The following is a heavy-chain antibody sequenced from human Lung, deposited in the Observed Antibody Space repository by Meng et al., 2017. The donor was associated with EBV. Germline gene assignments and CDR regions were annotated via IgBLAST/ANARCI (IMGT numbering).Heavy chain of an antibody. D-gene: IGHD6-19*01. V-gene: IGHV4-31*03. CDR1: GGSIRFGDYY. CDR3: ARLRLVWMFDY. J-gene: IGHJ4*02. Sequence: VQLRQWGPGLVKPSQPLSFPCTASGGSIRFGDYYMSWIRQTPGKGLEWIGYIYYSCSTFYTPSLKSRATLSVDTSKNQFSLKLTSVTAADTAVDYCARLRLVWMFDYWGQGALVTVSS. CDR2: IYYSCST.